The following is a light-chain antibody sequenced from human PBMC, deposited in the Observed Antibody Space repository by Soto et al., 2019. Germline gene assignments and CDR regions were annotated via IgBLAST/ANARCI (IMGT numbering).Light chain of an antibody. CDR2: GAS. Sequence: EIVLTQSPGTLSLSPGERATLSCRARQSVSSSYLAWYQQKPGQAPRVLIYGASSRATGIPDRFSGSGSGTDFTLTISRLEPEDFAVYYCQQYGGWTFGQGTKVEIK. J-gene: IGKJ1*01. V-gene: IGKV3-20*01. CDR1: QSVSSSY. CDR3: QQYGGWT.